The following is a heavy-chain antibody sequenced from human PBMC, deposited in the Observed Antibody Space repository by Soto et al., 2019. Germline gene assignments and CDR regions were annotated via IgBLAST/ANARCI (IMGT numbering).Heavy chain of an antibody. Sequence: SETLSLTCAVYGGSLSDYYWSWIRQSPGKGLEWIGEMHPSGYTDYNPSLKSRVTISVDTSKNQFSLRLTSVTAADTAVYYCARGRDEYKLGNVWGHGTTVTVSS. V-gene: IGHV4-34*01. J-gene: IGHJ6*02. D-gene: IGHD1-1*01. CDR1: GGSLSDYY. CDR3: ARGRDEYKLGNV. CDR2: MHPSGYT.